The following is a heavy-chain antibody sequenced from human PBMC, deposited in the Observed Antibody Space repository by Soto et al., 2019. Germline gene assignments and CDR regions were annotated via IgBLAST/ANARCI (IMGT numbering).Heavy chain of an antibody. CDR3: ATRYSSPSYDF. V-gene: IGHV5-51*01. Sequence: GESLKISCEASGYSFDKYWIAWVRQMPGEGLQWIGTIYPGDSDTRYSPSFQGHVTISVDTSIATAYLQWGSLKASDTALYYCATRYSSPSYDFWGQGTLVTVSS. J-gene: IGHJ4*02. CDR2: IYPGDSDT. CDR1: GYSFDKYW. D-gene: IGHD6-6*01.